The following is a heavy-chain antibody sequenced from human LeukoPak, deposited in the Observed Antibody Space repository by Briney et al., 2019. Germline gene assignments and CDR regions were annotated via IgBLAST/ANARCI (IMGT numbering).Heavy chain of an antibody. J-gene: IGHJ6*04. CDR3: ARGNYYYGMDV. V-gene: IGHV4-38-2*01. CDR2: IYHSGST. Sequence: SETLSLTCAVSGYSISSGYYWGWIRQPPGKGLEWIGSIYHSGSTYYNPSLKSRVTISVDMSKNQFSLKLSSVTAADTAVYYCARGNYYYGMDVWGKGTTVTVSS. CDR1: GYSISSGYY.